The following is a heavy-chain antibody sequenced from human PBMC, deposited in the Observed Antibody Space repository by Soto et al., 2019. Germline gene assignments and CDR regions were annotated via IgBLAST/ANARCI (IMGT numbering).Heavy chain of an antibody. Sequence: QVQLVESGGGVVQPGRSLRLSCAASGFTFSSYAMHWVRQAPGKGLEWVAVISYDGSNKYYADSVKGRFTISRDNSKNTLYLQMNSLRAEDTAVYYCARGLYGDHATFSYWYFDLWGRGTLVTVSS. CDR1: GFTFSSYA. J-gene: IGHJ2*01. CDR3: ARGLYGDHATFSYWYFDL. CDR2: ISYDGSNK. V-gene: IGHV3-30-3*01. D-gene: IGHD4-17*01.